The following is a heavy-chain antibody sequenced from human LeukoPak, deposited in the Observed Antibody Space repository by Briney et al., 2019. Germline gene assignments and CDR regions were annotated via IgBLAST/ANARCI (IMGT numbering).Heavy chain of an antibody. CDR1: DGSITKYY. CDR3: ARLNYYFCGTDV. CDR2: IHYRGTT. V-gene: IGHV4-59*08. J-gene: IGHJ6*02. D-gene: IGHD3-22*01. Sequence: SETLSLTCTLSDGSITKYYWSWIRQPPGKGLEWIGYIHYRGTTNYNPSLKSRVTISADTSKNQFSLKLNSVTAADTAVYYCARLNYYFCGTDVWGPGTTVTVSS.